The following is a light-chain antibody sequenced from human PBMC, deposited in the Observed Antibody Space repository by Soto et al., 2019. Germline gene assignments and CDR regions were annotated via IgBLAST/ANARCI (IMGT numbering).Light chain of an antibody. CDR2: GAS. J-gene: IGKJ2*01. CDR1: QAISSY. Sequence: DIQMTQSPSSLSASVGDRVTITCRASQAISSYLSWYQRKPGEAPKLLIFGASTLQRGVPSRFSGSRSGTEFTLTISSLQPEDFATYSCQQSYSAPPTFGQGTKLEIK. V-gene: IGKV1-39*01. CDR3: QQSYSAPPT.